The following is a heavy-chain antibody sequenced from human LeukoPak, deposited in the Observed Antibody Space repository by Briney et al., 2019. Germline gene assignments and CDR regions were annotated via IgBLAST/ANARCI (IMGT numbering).Heavy chain of an antibody. Sequence: PSETPSLTCAVYGGSFSGYYWSWIRQPPGKGLEWIGEINHSGSTNYNPSLKSRVTISVDTSKNQFSLKLSSVTAADTAVYYCARGGGGDIVVVPAALDYWGQGTLVTVSS. CDR3: ARGGGGDIVVVPAALDY. J-gene: IGHJ4*02. D-gene: IGHD2-2*01. CDR2: INHSGST. CDR1: GGSFSGYY. V-gene: IGHV4-34*01.